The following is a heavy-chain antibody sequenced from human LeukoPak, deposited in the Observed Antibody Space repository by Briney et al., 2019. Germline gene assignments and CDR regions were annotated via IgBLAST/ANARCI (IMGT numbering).Heavy chain of an antibody. J-gene: IGHJ4*02. CDR3: ARRLWSGYSYYFDS. CDR2: IYPGDSDT. CDR1: GYSFTTYW. D-gene: IGHD3-3*01. Sequence: GESLKISCKGSGYSFTTYWIGWVRQMPGKGLEWMGIIYPGDSDTRYSPSFQGQVTVSADKSISTAYLQWSSLKASDTAMHYCARRLWSGYSYYFDSWGQGTLVTVSS. V-gene: IGHV5-51*01.